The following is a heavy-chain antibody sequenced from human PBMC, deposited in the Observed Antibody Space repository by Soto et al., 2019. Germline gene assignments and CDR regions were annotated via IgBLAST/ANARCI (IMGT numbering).Heavy chain of an antibody. CDR3: ARCIQEDYYYGMDV. V-gene: IGHV1-18*04. D-gene: IGHD5-18*01. J-gene: IGHJ6*02. Sequence: ASVKVSCKASGYIFTSYYIHWVRQAPGQGLEWMGRVSADNINTKYAQKFRGRVTMTTDTSTSTVYMELRNLRSDDTAVYYCARCIQEDYYYGMDVWGQGTTVTVSS. CDR2: VSADNINT. CDR1: GYIFTSYY.